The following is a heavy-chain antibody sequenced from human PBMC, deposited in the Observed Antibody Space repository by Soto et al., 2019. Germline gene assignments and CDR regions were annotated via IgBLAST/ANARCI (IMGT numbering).Heavy chain of an antibody. D-gene: IGHD3-16*01. V-gene: IGHV4-59*11. CDR3: ARGALIWPGV. CDR2: IYYSGST. Sequence: QVQLQESGPGLVKPSETLSLNCTVSGGSISSHYCSWIRQPPGKGLEWIGYIYYSGSTNYNPSLKSRVTISVDTSKNQFSLKLSSVTAADTAVYYCARGALIWPGVWGQGTMVTVSS. CDR1: GGSISSHY. J-gene: IGHJ3*01.